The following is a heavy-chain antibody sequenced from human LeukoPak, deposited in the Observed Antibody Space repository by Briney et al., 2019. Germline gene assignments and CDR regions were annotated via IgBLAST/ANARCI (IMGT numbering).Heavy chain of an antibody. D-gene: IGHD5-18*01. J-gene: IGHJ6*02. CDR1: GFTFSSYW. CDR2: INSDGSST. Sequence: PGGSLRLSCAASGFTFSSYWMHWVRQVPGKGLVWVSRINSDGSSTSYADSVKGRFTISRDNAKNSLYLQMNSLRAEDTALYYCAKLGGYSYGPRESYYYYGMDVWGQGTTVTVSS. CDR3: AKLGGYSYGPRESYYYYGMDV. V-gene: IGHV3-74*01.